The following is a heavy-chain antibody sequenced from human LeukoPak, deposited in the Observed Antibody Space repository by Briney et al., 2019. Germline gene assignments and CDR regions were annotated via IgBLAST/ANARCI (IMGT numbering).Heavy chain of an antibody. Sequence: GASVKVSCKASGYTFTGYYMHWVRQAPGQGLEWMGWINPNSGGTNYAQKFQGRVTMTRDTSISTAYMELSRLRSDDTAVYYCARQFRTWDWYYYYGMDVWGQGATVTVSS. CDR3: ARQFRTWDWYYYYGMDV. CDR2: INPNSGGT. V-gene: IGHV1-2*02. CDR1: GYTFTGYY. J-gene: IGHJ6*02. D-gene: IGHD3/OR15-3a*01.